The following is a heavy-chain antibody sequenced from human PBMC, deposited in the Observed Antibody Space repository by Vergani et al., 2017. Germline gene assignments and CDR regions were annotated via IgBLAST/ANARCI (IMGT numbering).Heavy chain of an antibody. J-gene: IGHJ4*02. V-gene: IGHV3-7*01. CDR1: GFTFSSYA. CDR2: IKQDGSEK. CDR3: ARARYFDY. Sequence: EVQLVESGGGLVQPGGSLRLSCAASGFTFSSYAMSWVRQAPGKGLEWVANIKQDGSEKYYVDSVKGRFTISRDNAKNSLYLQMNSLRAEDTAVYYCARARYFDYWGQGTLVTVSS.